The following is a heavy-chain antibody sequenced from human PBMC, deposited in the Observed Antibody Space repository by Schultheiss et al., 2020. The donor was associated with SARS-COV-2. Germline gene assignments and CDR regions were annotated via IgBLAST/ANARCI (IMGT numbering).Heavy chain of an antibody. CDR2: MNPNSGNT. V-gene: IGHV1-8*01. Sequence: ASVKVSCKASGYTFTSYDINWVRQATGQGLEWMGWMNPNSGNTGYAQKFQGRVTMTRNTSISTAYMELSSLRSEDTAVYYCASGGWYCSSTSCYIADYYYYYGMDVWGQGTTVTVSS. J-gene: IGHJ6*02. CDR3: ASGGWYCSSTSCYIADYYYYYGMDV. D-gene: IGHD2-2*02. CDR1: GYTFTSYD.